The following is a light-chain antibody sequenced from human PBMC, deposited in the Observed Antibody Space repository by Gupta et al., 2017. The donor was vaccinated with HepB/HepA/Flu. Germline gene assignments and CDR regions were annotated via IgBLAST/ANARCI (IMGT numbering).Light chain of an antibody. V-gene: IGKV3-15*01. CDR2: GAS. Sequence: EVMMTQSPDTLSVSPGESATRSCRASQSVSNNLAWYQHNPGQAPRLLIFGASTRATGIPARFSGSGSGTEFTLTISSLQSEDFAVYYCQQHNSWPLTFGGGTNVDIK. CDR3: QQHNSWPLT. J-gene: IGKJ4*01. CDR1: QSVSNN.